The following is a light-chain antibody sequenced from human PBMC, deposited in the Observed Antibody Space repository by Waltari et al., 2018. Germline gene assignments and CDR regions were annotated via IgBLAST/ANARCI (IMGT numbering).Light chain of an antibody. V-gene: IGLV1-51*01. CDR2: EEY. J-gene: IGLJ3*02. Sequence: QSVLTQPPSVSAAPGQKVSISCSGSTPNIGNNYVSWYQQFPGTAPKLLIYEEYRRPAGIPDRFSGSKSGASATLYITGLQTGDEADYYCGTWDSSLGVGVLGGGTRVTVL. CDR1: TPNIGNNY. CDR3: GTWDSSLGVGV.